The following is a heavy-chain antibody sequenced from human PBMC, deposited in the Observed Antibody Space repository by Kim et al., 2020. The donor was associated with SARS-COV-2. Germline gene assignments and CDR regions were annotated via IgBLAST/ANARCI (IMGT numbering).Heavy chain of an antibody. Sequence: SETLSLTCAVYGGSFSGYYWSWIRQPPGKGLEWIGEINHSGSTNYNPSLKSRVTISVDTSKNQFSLKLSSVTAADTAVYYCARGRGGYYGSGSHYYYYGMDVWGQGTTFTVSS. CDR1: GGSFSGYY. J-gene: IGHJ6*02. V-gene: IGHV4-34*01. CDR2: INHSGST. D-gene: IGHD3-10*01. CDR3: ARGRGGYYGSGSHYYYYGMDV.